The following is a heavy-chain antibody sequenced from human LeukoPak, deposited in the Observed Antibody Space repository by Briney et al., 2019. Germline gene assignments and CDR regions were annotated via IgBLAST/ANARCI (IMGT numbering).Heavy chain of an antibody. CDR1: AFTFSSYA. CDR2: ISGGGDST. V-gene: IGHV3-23*01. CDR3: AKWSSSSWYDY. D-gene: IGHD6-13*01. Sequence: GGSLRLSCAASAFTFSSYAMSWVRQAPGKGLEWVSAISGGGDSTYYADSVKGRFTISRDNSKNTLYLQMNSLRAEDTVIYYCAKWSSSSWYDYWGQGTLVTVSS. J-gene: IGHJ4*02.